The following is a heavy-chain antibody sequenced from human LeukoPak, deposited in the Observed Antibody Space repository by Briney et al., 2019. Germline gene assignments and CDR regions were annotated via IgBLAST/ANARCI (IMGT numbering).Heavy chain of an antibody. CDR2: INPNSGGT. CDR1: GYTFTGYY. V-gene: IGHV1-2*02. J-gene: IGHJ6*03. CDR3: ARVYTYYYYYMDV. D-gene: IGHD4-11*01. Sequence: GASVKVSCKASGYTFTGYYMHWVRQAPGQGLEWMGWINPNSGGTNYAQKFQGRVTMTRDTSISTAYMELSRLRSDDTAVYYCARVYTYYYYYMDVWGEGTTVTVSS.